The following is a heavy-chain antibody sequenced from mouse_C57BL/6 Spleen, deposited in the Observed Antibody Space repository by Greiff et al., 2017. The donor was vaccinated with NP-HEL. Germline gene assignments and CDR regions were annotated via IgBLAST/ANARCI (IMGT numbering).Heavy chain of an antibody. CDR3: AREANWDGADY. J-gene: IGHJ2*01. V-gene: IGHV1-80*01. D-gene: IGHD4-1*01. CDR1: GYAFSSYW. Sequence: VQLQQSGAELVKPGASVKISCKASGYAFSSYWMNWVKQRPGKGLEWIGQIYPGDGDTNYNGKFKGKATLTADKSSSTAYMRLSSLTSEDSAVYFCAREANWDGADYWGQGTTLTVSS. CDR2: IYPGDGDT.